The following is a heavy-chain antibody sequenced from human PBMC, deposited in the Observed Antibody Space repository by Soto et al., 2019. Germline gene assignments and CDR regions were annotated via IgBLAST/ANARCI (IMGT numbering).Heavy chain of an antibody. J-gene: IGHJ1*01. Sequence: EVQLVESGGGLVQPGGSLRPSCAVSGFTISSYWMHWVRQAPGKGPVWVSRINNDGTTTTYADSVKGRFTISRDNAKNTLYLQMNSLSAEDTALYYCASCTGGNCYRGFQHWGQGTLVTVSS. CDR2: INNDGTTT. D-gene: IGHD2-15*01. CDR3: ASCTGGNCYRGFQH. CDR1: GFTISSYW. V-gene: IGHV3-74*01.